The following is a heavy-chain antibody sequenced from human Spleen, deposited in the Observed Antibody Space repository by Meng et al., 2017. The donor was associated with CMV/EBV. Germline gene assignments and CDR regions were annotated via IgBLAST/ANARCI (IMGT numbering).Heavy chain of an antibody. CDR3: AREFKTGRGIFGVASGGDYGMDV. D-gene: IGHD3-3*01. Sequence: SVKVSCKTPGGTFNNYAIGWVRQAPGQGLEWMGCIIPILHIANYAQKFQGRVTITADKSTSTAYMELSSLRSEDTAVYYCAREFKTGRGIFGVASGGDYGMDVWGQGTTVTVSS. CDR1: GGTFNNYA. CDR2: IIPILHIA. V-gene: IGHV1-69*10. J-gene: IGHJ6*02.